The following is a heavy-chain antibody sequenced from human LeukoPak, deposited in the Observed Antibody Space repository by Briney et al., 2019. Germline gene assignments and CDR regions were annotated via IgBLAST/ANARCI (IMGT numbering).Heavy chain of an antibody. CDR1: GYTFISYD. Sequence: GASVKVSCKASGYTFISYDINWVRQAPGQGLEWMGWMNPNSGNTAYAQKFQGRVTITRNTSISTAYMELSSLRSEDTAIYYCARGDYYDSGSSDYWGQGTLVTVSS. D-gene: IGHD3-22*01. CDR3: ARGDYYDSGSSDY. V-gene: IGHV1-8*03. CDR2: MNPNSGNT. J-gene: IGHJ4*02.